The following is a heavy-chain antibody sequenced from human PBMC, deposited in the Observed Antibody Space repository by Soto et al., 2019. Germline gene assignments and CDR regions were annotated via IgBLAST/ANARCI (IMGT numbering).Heavy chain of an antibody. CDR3: ARDYFDSSDYTTNWFDP. CDR2: IYHTGNA. V-gene: IGHV4-59*04. CDR1: GGSISNYY. Sequence: SETLSLTCTVSGGSISNYYRTWIRQPPGEGLEWIGSIYHTGNAYYNPSLKSRVTIFVDTSKNQFSLKLTSVTAADTALYYCARDYFDSSDYTTNWFDPWGQGTLVTVSS. J-gene: IGHJ5*02. D-gene: IGHD3-22*01.